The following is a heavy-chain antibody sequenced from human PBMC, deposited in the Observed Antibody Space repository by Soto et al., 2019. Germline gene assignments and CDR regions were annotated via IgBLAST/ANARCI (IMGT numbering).Heavy chain of an antibody. D-gene: IGHD3-9*01. Sequence: SETLSLTCTVSGGSVSSSSYYWGWVRQPPGKGLEWIGSVYYSGSTNYNPSLKSRVTISVDRSKNQFSLKVSSVNVADTAVYYCARGDILTGYSYWGQGILVTVSS. CDR1: GGSVSSSSYY. CDR2: VYYSGST. J-gene: IGHJ4*02. CDR3: ARGDILTGYSY. V-gene: IGHV4-39*01.